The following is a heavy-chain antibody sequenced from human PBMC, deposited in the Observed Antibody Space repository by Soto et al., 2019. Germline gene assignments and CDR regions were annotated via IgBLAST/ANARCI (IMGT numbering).Heavy chain of an antibody. CDR3: ARWELKLGRYYYYGMDV. V-gene: IGHV3-74*01. J-gene: IGHJ6*02. CDR2: INSDGSST. CDR1: GFTFSSYW. D-gene: IGHD1-26*01. Sequence: GGSLRLSCAASGFTFSSYWMHWVRQAPGKGLVWVSRINSDGSSTSYADSVKGRFTISRDNAKNTLYLQMNSLRAEDTAVYYCARWELKLGRYYYYGMDVWGQGTTVTVYS.